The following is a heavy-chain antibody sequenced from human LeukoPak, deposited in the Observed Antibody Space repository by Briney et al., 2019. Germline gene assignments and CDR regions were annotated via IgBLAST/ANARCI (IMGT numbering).Heavy chain of an antibody. J-gene: IGHJ4*02. CDR1: GFIFISNY. D-gene: IGHD6-19*01. Sequence: PGASLRLSCAASGFIFISNYMSWVRQAPGKGLEGVSVIYTGGTTQYADSVKGRFTISRDNSKNTLSLQMNSLTTDDTAVYYCARGPYTNGWYGLDYWGQGTLVTVSS. V-gene: IGHV3-53*01. CDR2: IYTGGTT. CDR3: ARGPYTNGWYGLDY.